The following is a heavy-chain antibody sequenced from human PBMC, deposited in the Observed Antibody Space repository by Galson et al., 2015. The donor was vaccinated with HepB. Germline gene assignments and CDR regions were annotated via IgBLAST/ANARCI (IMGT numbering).Heavy chain of an antibody. Sequence: SLRLSCAASGFTFSRYSMNWVRQAPGKGLEWVPSITSSSYIYYADSVKGRFTISRDNAKNSLYLQMDSLRDEDTAVYYCARGWSSNWYDCWGQGTLVTVSS. CDR1: GFTFSRYS. V-gene: IGHV3-21*01. D-gene: IGHD2-8*02. CDR3: ARGWSSNWYDC. CDR2: ITSSSYI. J-gene: IGHJ5*01.